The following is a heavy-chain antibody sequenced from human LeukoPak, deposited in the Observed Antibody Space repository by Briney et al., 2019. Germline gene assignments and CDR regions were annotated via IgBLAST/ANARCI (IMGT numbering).Heavy chain of an antibody. Sequence: PGGSLRLSCAASGFTFNSCAMHWVRQAPGKGLEGVAVVSSDESIKFYRDSVKGRFTISRDNSKHTLYLQMNSLRAEDTALYYCAKDVGSRSNIKNWFDPWGQGTLVTVSS. CDR3: AKDVGSRSNIKNWFDP. CDR2: VSSDESIK. CDR1: GFTFNSCA. V-gene: IGHV3-30*18. D-gene: IGHD6-13*01. J-gene: IGHJ5*02.